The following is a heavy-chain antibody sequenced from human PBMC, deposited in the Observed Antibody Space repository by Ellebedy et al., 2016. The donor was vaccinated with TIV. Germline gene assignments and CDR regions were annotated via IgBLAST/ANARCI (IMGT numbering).Heavy chain of an antibody. CDR3: ARDDWGPAGP. J-gene: IGHJ5*02. CDR2: ISFDGGNK. CDR1: GFTFSNYA. Sequence: GESLKISCVASGFTFSNYAMHWVRQAPGKGLDWVAFISFDGGNKYYADSVKGRFTISRDNSRNTLYLQVSSLRAEDRAVYYCARDDWGPAGPWGQGTLVTVSS. V-gene: IGHV3-30-3*01. D-gene: IGHD3-9*01.